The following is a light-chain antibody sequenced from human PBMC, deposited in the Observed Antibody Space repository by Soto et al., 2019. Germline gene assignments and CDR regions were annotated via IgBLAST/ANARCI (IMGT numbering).Light chain of an antibody. J-gene: IGKJ1*01. Sequence: EIVLTQSPGTLSLSPGERAALSCRATQSVTSSYLAWYQQKTGQAPRLLIYGASSRATDIPDRFSGSGFGSDFTLTISSLQPEDFATYFCQQSYSTPPWTFGQGTKVDIK. CDR1: QSVTSSY. CDR2: GAS. V-gene: IGKV3-20*01. CDR3: QQSYSTPPWT.